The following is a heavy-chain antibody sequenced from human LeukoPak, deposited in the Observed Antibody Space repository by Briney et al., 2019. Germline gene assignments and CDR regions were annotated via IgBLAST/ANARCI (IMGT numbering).Heavy chain of an antibody. CDR3: ARQFGFGEFDY. CDR1: GFTFSRYW. CDR2: IKQDGSEK. J-gene: IGHJ4*02. Sequence: GGSLRLSCAASGFTFSRYWMSWVRQAPGKGLEWVANIKQDGSEKYYVDSVKGRFTISRDNAKNSLYLQMNSLRAEDTAVYYCARQFGFGEFDYWGQGTLVTVSS. D-gene: IGHD3-10*01. V-gene: IGHV3-7*01.